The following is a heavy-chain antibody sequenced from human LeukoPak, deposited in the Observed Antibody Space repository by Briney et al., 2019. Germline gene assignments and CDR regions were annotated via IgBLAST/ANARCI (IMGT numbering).Heavy chain of an antibody. CDR2: SNAGNGNT. J-gene: IGHJ4*02. CDR1: GYTFTSYA. Sequence: GASVKVSCKASGYTFTSYAMHWVRQAPGQRLEWMGWSNAGNGNTKYSQEFQGRVTITRDTSAGTAYMELSSLRSEDTAVYYCARAYNYYDSSGYYLGYYFDYWGQGTLVTVSS. D-gene: IGHD3-22*01. V-gene: IGHV1-3*02. CDR3: ARAYNYYDSSGYYLGYYFDY.